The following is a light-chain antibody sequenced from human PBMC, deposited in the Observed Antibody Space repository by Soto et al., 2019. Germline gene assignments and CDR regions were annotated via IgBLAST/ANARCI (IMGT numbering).Light chain of an antibody. CDR2: EVN. J-gene: IGLJ1*01. CDR3: SSYTSSSTLHV. Sequence: QSALTQPASVSGSPRQSITISCTGASSDVGSYTYVSWYQQHPGKAPKLMIYEVNNRPSGVSNRFSGSKSGNKASLTISGLQAEHEDDYYCSSYTSSSTLHVFATRTKVTVL. CDR1: SSDVGSYTY. V-gene: IGLV2-14*01.